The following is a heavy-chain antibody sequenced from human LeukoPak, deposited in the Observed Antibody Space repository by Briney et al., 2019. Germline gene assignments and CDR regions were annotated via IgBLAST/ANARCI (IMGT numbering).Heavy chain of an antibody. Sequence: SETLSLTCTVSGGSISSYYWSWIRQPPGKGLEWIGEINHSGSTNYNPSLKSRVTISVDTSKNQFSLKLSSVTAADTAVYYCARAPPSKVTNYYYMDVWGKGTTVTVSS. J-gene: IGHJ6*03. D-gene: IGHD4-11*01. CDR3: ARAPPSKVTNYYYMDV. CDR1: GGSISSYY. CDR2: INHSGST. V-gene: IGHV4-34*01.